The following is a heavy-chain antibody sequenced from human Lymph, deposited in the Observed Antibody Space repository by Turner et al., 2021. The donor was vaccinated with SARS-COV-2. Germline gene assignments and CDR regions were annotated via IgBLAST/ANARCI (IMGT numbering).Heavy chain of an antibody. J-gene: IGHJ6*02. CDR3: ARKAAPGMGGGVFYYYYGMDV. CDR1: GGTFSSYA. D-gene: IGHD6-13*01. V-gene: IGHV1-69*10. Sequence: QVQLVQSGAEVKKPGSSVKVSCKASGGTFSSYAISWVRQAPGQGLEWMGGIIPILGIANYAQRFQGRVTITADKSTSTAYWEVSSLGCEDTAVYYCARKAAPGMGGGVFYYYYGMDVWGQGTTVTVSS. CDR2: IIPILGIA.